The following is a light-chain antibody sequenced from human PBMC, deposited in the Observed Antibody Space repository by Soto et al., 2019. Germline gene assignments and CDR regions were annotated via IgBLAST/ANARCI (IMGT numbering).Light chain of an antibody. CDR1: ESVSNY. Sequence: IVVTQSPVTLSSSPGERATLSCRASESVSNYLAWYQQKPGQSPRLLIYDASTRAAGTPPRFSGSGSGTDFTLTISSLEPDDFAVYYCQQRSNWPSFGPGTKVDIK. CDR3: QQRSNWPS. V-gene: IGKV3-11*01. J-gene: IGKJ3*01. CDR2: DAS.